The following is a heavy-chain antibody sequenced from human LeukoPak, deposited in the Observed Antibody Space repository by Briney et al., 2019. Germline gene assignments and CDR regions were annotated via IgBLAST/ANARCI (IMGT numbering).Heavy chain of an antibody. V-gene: IGHV1-24*01. CDR3: ATESFRPDIDAFDI. CDR2: FDPEDGET. J-gene: IGHJ3*02. D-gene: IGHD1-14*01. Sequence: GASVKVPCKVSGYTLTELSMHWVRQAPGKGHEWMGGFDPEDGETIYAQKFQGRVTMTEDTSTDTAYMELSSLRSEDTAVYYCATESFRPDIDAFDIWGQGTMVTVSS. CDR1: GYTLTELS.